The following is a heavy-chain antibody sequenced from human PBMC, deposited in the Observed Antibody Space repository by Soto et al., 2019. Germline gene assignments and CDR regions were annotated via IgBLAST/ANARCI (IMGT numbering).Heavy chain of an antibody. V-gene: IGHV1-69*13. CDR3: ATSAAGPKRYYFDY. D-gene: IGHD6-13*01. Sequence: ASVKVSCKASGGTFSSYAISWVRQAPGQGLEWMGGIIPIFGTANYAQKFQGRVTITADESTSTAYMELSSLRSEDTAVYYCATSAAGPKRYYFDYWGQGTLVTVSS. J-gene: IGHJ4*02. CDR1: GGTFSSYA. CDR2: IIPIFGTA.